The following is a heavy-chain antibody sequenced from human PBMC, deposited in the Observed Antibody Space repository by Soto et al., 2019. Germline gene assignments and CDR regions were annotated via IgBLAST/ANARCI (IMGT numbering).Heavy chain of an antibody. CDR1: GGSVSNSY. Sequence: SETLSLTCTVSGGSVSNSYWGWIRQPPGKGLEWVAYVYYSGSTNYNPSLGSRVTISVDKSKNQFSLKMASVTGADTAVYYCARGRSHEWELLVQYFDYWGQGTQVTVSS. CDR2: VYYSGST. D-gene: IGHD1-26*01. J-gene: IGHJ4*02. V-gene: IGHV4-59*02. CDR3: ARGRSHEWELLVQYFDY.